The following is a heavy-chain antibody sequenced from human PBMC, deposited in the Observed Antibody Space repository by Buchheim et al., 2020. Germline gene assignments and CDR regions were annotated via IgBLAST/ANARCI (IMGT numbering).Heavy chain of an antibody. CDR2: IYSGDTT. V-gene: IGHV3-66*01. D-gene: IGHD2/OR15-2a*01. CDR1: GFNVNNNY. Sequence: EDQLMESRGGLVQPGGSLRLSCAVSGFNVNNNYMTWVRQAPGKGLEWVSVIYSGDTTRYAEVVKGRFTISRDSSTNTMFLQMNNLKIEDTGVYYCARDTSAKDRSDWCGQG. J-gene: IGHJ4*02. CDR3: ARDTSAKDRSDW.